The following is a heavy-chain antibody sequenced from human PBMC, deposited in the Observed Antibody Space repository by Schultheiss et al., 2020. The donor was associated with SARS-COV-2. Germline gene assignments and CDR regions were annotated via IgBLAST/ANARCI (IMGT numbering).Heavy chain of an antibody. CDR2: IIPILGIA. D-gene: IGHD1-1*01. CDR1: GYTFTGYY. Sequence: SVKVSCKASGYTFTGYYMHWVRQAPGQGLEWMGWIIPILGIANYAQKFQGRVTITADKSTSTAYMELSSLRSEDTAVYYCARDQLWQPGAFDIWGQGTMVTVSS. V-gene: IGHV1-69*10. CDR3: ARDQLWQPGAFDI. J-gene: IGHJ3*02.